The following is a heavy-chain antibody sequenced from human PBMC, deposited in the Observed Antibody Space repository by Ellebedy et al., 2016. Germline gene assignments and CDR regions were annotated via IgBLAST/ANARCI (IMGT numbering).Heavy chain of an antibody. D-gene: IGHD2-8*01. J-gene: IGHJ6*03. CDR3: ARVRPCTNGACPYYMDV. V-gene: IGHV1-8*01. CDR1: GYTFTSYD. Sequence: ASVKVSXXPSGYTFTSYDINWVRQATGQGLEWMGWMNPDSGNTGYAQKFQGRVTMTRDTSTGTAYMELSSLRSEDTAMYYCARVRPCTNGACPYYMDVWGKGTTITVSS. CDR2: MNPDSGNT.